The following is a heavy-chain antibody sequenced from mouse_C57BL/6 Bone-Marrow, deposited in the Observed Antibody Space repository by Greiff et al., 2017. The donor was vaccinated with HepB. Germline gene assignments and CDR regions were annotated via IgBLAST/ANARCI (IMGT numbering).Heavy chain of an antibody. CDR2: ISDGGSYT. CDR1: GFTFSSYA. D-gene: IGHD2-4*01. V-gene: IGHV5-4*01. J-gene: IGHJ4*01. CDR3: AREGGYDYDEGDYYAMDY. Sequence: EVMLVESGGGLVKPGGSLKLSCAASGFTFSSYAMSWVRQTPEKRLEWVATISDGGSYTYYPDNVKGRFTISRDNAKNNLYLQMSHLKSEDTAMYYCAREGGYDYDEGDYYAMDYWGQGTSVTVSS.